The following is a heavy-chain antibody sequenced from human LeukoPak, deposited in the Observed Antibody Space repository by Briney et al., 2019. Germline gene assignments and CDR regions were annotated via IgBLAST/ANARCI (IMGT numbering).Heavy chain of an antibody. CDR2: INPSGGST. CDR3: ARGGVTTTYYYYGMDV. CDR1: GYTFTSYY. J-gene: IGHJ6*02. Sequence: GASVKVSCKASGYTFTSYYMHWVRQAPGQGLGWVGIINPSGGSTSYAQKFQGRVTMTRDTSTSTVYMELSSLRSEDTAVYYCARGGVTTTYYYYGMDVWGQGTTVTVSS. D-gene: IGHD4-17*01. V-gene: IGHV1-46*01.